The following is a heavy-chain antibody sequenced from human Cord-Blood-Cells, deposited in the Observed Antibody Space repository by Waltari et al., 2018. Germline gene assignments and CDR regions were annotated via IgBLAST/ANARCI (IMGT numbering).Heavy chain of an antibody. Sequence: QVQLVQSGAEVKKPGSSVKVSCKASRGTFSSYAISWVRQAPGQGLEWMGGIIPIFGTANYAQKFQGRVMITADESTSTAYMELSSLRSEDTAVYYCARGLYCSGGSCYGRWFDPWGQGTLVTVSS. CDR3: ARGLYCSGGSCYGRWFDP. D-gene: IGHD2-15*01. J-gene: IGHJ5*02. CDR1: RGTFSSYA. CDR2: IIPIFGTA. V-gene: IGHV1-69*01.